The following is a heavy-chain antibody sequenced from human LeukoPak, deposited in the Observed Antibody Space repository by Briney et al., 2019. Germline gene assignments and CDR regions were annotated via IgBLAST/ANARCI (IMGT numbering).Heavy chain of an antibody. Sequence: SETLSLTCTVSGGPISNDYWIWIRQPPGKALEWIGHIYYNGRTNYSPSLKSRVTISVGTSKTQFSLRLSSVTAADTAVYYCARGPSYCGSTGCYLPAYWGQGTLVTVSS. J-gene: IGHJ4*02. D-gene: IGHD2-2*01. CDR2: IYYNGRT. V-gene: IGHV4-59*01. CDR1: GGPISNDY. CDR3: ARGPSYCGSTGCYLPAY.